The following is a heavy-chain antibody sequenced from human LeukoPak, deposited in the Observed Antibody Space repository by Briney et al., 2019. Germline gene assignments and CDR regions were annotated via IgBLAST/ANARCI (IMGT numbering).Heavy chain of an antibody. CDR3: AKDIGEQQLAY. Sequence: PGGSLRLSCAASGFTFDDYAMHWVRQAPGKGLKWVSGISWNSGSIGYADSVKGRFTISRDNAKNSLYLQMNSLRAEDTALYYCAKDIGEQQLAYWGQGTLVTVSS. D-gene: IGHD6-13*01. J-gene: IGHJ4*02. V-gene: IGHV3-9*01. CDR2: ISWNSGSI. CDR1: GFTFDDYA.